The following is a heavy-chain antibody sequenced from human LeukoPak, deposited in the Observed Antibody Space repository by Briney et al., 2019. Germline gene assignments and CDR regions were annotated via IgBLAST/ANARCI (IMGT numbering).Heavy chain of an antibody. CDR3: ARDEYYYDSSGYYLFDY. V-gene: IGHV4-4*07. CDR2: IYTSGST. D-gene: IGHD3-22*01. J-gene: IGHJ4*02. CDR1: GGSISSYY. Sequence: SETLSLTCTVSGGSISSYYWSWIRQPAGKGLEWIGRIYTSGSTNYNPSLKSRVTMSVDTSKNQFSLKLSSVTAADTAVYYCARDEYYYDSSGYYLFDYWGQGTLVTVSS.